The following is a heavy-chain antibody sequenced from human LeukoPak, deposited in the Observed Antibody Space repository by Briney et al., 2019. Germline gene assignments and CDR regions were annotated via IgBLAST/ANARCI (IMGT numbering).Heavy chain of an antibody. CDR1: GFTFSNNW. CDR3: AKDIWHDDAFDI. CDR2: INTDGRST. Sequence: GGSLRLSCAASGFTFSNNWMHWVRQAPGKGLVWVSRINTDGRSTSYADSVKGRFTITRDNAKNSLYLQMNSLRAEDTALYYCAKDIWHDDAFDIWGQGTMVTVSS. V-gene: IGHV3-74*01. J-gene: IGHJ3*02.